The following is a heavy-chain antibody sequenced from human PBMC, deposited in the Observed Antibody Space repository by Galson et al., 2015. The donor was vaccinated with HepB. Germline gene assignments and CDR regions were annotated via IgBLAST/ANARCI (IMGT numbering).Heavy chain of an antibody. Sequence: SVKVSCKASGGTFSSYAISWVRQAPGQGLEWMGGIIPIFGTANYAQKFQGRVTITADESTSTAYMELSSLRSEDTAVYYCAREPYYGSGSYGGYWGQGTLVTVSS. D-gene: IGHD3-10*01. CDR1: GGTFSSYA. CDR2: IIPIFGTA. J-gene: IGHJ4*02. CDR3: AREPYYGSGSYGGY. V-gene: IGHV1-69*13.